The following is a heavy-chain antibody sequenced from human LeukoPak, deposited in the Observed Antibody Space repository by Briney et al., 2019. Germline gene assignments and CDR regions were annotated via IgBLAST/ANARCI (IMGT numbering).Heavy chain of an antibody. J-gene: IGHJ4*02. D-gene: IGHD3-22*01. CDR2: ISAYNGNT. CDR1: GCTFTSYG. Sequence: GASVKVSCKASGCTFTSYGISWVRQAPGQGLEWMGWISAYNGNTNYAQKLQGRVTMTTDTSTSTAYMELRSLRSDDTAVYYCARGVRYYDSSGYLDYWGQGTLVTVSS. V-gene: IGHV1-18*01. CDR3: ARGVRYYDSSGYLDY.